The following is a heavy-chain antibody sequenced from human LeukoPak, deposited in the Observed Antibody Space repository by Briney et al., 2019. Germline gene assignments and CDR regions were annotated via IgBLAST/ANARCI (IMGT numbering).Heavy chain of an antibody. CDR2: ITSGDNT. Sequence: GGSLRLSCAASGFTFSTYAMSWVRQAPGKGLEWVSTITSGDNTYYADSVKGRFTISRDNSKNTLYLQMNSPRAEDTAVYHCASRGHVLGYFDYWGQGTLVTVSS. CDR1: GFTFSTYA. V-gene: IGHV3-23*01. J-gene: IGHJ4*02. CDR3: ASRGHVLGYFDY. D-gene: IGHD2-8*02.